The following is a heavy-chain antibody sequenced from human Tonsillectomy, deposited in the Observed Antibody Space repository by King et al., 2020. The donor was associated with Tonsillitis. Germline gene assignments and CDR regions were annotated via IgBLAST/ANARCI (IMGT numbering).Heavy chain of an antibody. J-gene: IGHJ4*02. CDR3: ARDSKWFGYFDS. CDR2: IDNSMNT. D-gene: IGHD3-22*01. CDR1: GDSITKSY. V-gene: IGHV4-59*01. Sequence: LQLQESGPGLVKPSETLSLTCTVSGDSITKSYWSWIRQPPGKGLEWSGYIDNSMNTNSNPSLKSRVSISVDTSKNHFSLKLSSVTAADTAVYYCARDSKWFGYFDSWGQGTLVTVPS.